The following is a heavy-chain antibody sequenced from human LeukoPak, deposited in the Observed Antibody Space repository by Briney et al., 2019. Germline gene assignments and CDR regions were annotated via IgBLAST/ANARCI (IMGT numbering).Heavy chain of an antibody. J-gene: IGHJ5*02. Sequence: SETLSLTCTVSGASISSYYWSWIRQPAGKGLEWIGRIYTSGITNYNPSLKSRVTMSVDTSKNQFSLKLSSVTAADTAVYYCAREKYYYSFDPWGQGTLVTVSS. CDR2: IYTSGIT. CDR1: GASISSYY. CDR3: AREKYYYSFDP. D-gene: IGHD3-10*01. V-gene: IGHV4-4*07.